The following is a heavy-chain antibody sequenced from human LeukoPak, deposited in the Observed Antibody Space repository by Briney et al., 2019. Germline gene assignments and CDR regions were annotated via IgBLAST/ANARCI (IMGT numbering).Heavy chain of an antibody. D-gene: IGHD1-26*01. V-gene: IGHV1-3*01. J-gene: IGHJ6*02. CDR2: INAGNGNT. CDR3: ARFLGGSYGMDV. CDR1: GYTFTSYS. Sequence: ASVKVPCKASGYTFTSYSMHWVRQAPGQRLEWMGWINAGNGNTKFSQKFQGRVTITRDTSASTAYMELSSLRPEDTAVYYCARFLGGSYGMDVWGQGTTVTVSS.